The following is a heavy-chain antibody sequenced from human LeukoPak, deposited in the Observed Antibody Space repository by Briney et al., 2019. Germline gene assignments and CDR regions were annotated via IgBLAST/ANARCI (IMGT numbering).Heavy chain of an antibody. J-gene: IGHJ4*02. CDR3: ASLGDYVLYYFDY. V-gene: IGHV4-39*01. D-gene: IGHD4-17*01. Sequence: PSETLSLTCTVSGGSISSSGYYWGWIRQPPGKGLEWIGSIYYSGSTYYNPSLKSRVTISVDTSKNQFSLKLSSVTAADTAVYYCASLGDYVLYYFDYWGQGTLVTVSS. CDR2: IYYSGST. CDR1: GGSISSSGYY.